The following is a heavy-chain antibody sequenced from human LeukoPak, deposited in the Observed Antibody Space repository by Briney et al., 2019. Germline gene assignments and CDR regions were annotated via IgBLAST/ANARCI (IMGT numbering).Heavy chain of an antibody. J-gene: IGHJ5*02. V-gene: IGHV1-69*04. CDR2: IIPILGIA. Sequence: ASVKVSCKASGGTFSSYAISWVRQAPGQGLEWMGRIIPILGIANYAQKFQGRVTITADKSTSTAYMELRSLRSDDTAVYYCARGAPGSQLLDHTWFDPWGQGTLVTVSS. CDR1: GGTFSSYA. CDR3: ARGAPGSQLLDHTWFDP. D-gene: IGHD2-2*01.